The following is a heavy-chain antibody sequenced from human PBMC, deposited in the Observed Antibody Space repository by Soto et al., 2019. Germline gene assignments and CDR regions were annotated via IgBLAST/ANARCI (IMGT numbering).Heavy chain of an antibody. D-gene: IGHD3-16*01. J-gene: IGHJ4*02. CDR2: IYYSGST. CDR3: ARDITRYRNYFDY. CDR1: GGSISSYY. V-gene: IGHV4-59*01. Sequence: PSETLFLTCTVSGGSISSYYWSWIRQPPGKGLEWIGYIYYSGSTNYNPSLKSRVTISVDTSKNQFSLKLSSVTAADTAVYSCARDITRYRNYFDYWGQGALVTVSS.